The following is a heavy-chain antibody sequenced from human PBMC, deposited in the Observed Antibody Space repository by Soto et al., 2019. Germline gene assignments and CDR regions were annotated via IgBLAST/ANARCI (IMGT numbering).Heavy chain of an antibody. CDR2: INSDGSST. Sequence: GGSLRLSCAASGFTFSSYWMHWVRQAPGKGLVWVSRINSDGSSTSYADSVKGRFTISRDNSKNTLYLQMNSLRAEDTAVYYCARNYYDSGGGFDYWGQGTLVTVSS. CDR3: ARNYYDSGGGFDY. CDR1: GFTFSSYW. D-gene: IGHD3-22*01. V-gene: IGHV3-74*01. J-gene: IGHJ4*02.